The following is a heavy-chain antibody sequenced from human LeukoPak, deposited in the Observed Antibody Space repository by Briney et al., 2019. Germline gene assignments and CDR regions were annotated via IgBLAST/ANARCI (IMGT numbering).Heavy chain of an antibody. CDR3: ARGLGYCSGGSCYENAFDI. CDR1: GYTFTSYD. Sequence: ASVKVSCKASGYTFTSYDINWVRQATGQGLEWMGWMNPNSGNTGYAQKFQGRVTMTRNTSISTAYMELSSLRSEDTAVYYCARGLGYCSGGSCYENAFDIWGQGTMVTVSS. V-gene: IGHV1-8*01. D-gene: IGHD2-15*01. J-gene: IGHJ3*02. CDR2: MNPNSGNT.